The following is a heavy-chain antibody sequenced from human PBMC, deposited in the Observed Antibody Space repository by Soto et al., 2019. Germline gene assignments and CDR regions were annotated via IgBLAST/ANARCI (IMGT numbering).Heavy chain of an antibody. CDR3: ARYGYYYGLDV. J-gene: IGHJ6*02. Sequence: QVQLQESGPGLVKPSETLSLTCTVSGGSISSYYWNWIRQPPGKGLEWIGYIYYSGSTNYNPSLTRRVTISLDTSKSQFSLKLSSVTAADTAVYYCARYGYYYGLDVWGQATTVTVSS. CDR2: IYYSGST. V-gene: IGHV4-59*01. CDR1: GGSISSYY. D-gene: IGHD1-20*01.